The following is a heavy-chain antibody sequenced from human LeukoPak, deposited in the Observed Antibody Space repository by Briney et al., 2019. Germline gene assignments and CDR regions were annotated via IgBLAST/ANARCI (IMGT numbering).Heavy chain of an antibody. CDR3: ARDRDSSSLQEYYYGMDV. V-gene: IGHV3-23*01. J-gene: IGHJ6*02. D-gene: IGHD6-6*01. CDR1: GFTFSSFA. Sequence: GGSLRLSCSASGFTFSSFAMNWVRQAPGKGLEWVSAISGSGGKTYYADSVKGRFTISRDNSKNTLYLQMNSLRAEDTAVYYCARDRDSSSLQEYYYGMDVWGQGTTVTVSS. CDR2: ISGSGGKT.